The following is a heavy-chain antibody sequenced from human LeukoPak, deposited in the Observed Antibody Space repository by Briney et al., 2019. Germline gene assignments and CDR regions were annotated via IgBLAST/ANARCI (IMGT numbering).Heavy chain of an antibody. CDR3: AKDKSMVRELDY. D-gene: IGHD3-10*01. V-gene: IGHV3-21*06. J-gene: IGHJ4*02. CDR1: GFNFSS. Sequence: GGSLRLSCAGSGFNFSSMSWVRQAPWKGLEFVSSISSSSSFIYYADSVKGRFTISRDNAKNTLFLQMNSLRAEDTAVYYCAKDKSMVRELDYWGQGNLVTVSS. CDR2: ISSSSSFI.